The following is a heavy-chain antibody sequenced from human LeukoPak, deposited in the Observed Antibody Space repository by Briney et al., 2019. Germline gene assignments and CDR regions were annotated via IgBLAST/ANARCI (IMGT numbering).Heavy chain of an antibody. D-gene: IGHD6-19*01. CDR2: IIPIFGTA. V-gene: IGHV1-69*01. CDR3: ARGLSGWYLESYFDY. J-gene: IGHJ4*02. CDR1: GGTFSSYA. Sequence: ASVKVSCKASGGTFSSYAISWVRQAPGQGLEWMGGIIPIFGTANYAQKFLGRVTITADESTSTAYMELSSLRSEDTAVYYCARGLSGWYLESYFDYWGQGTLVTVSS.